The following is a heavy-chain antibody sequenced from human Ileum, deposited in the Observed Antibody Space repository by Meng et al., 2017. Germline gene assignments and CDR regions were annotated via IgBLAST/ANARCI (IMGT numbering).Heavy chain of an antibody. CDR1: GGSISSSIW. CDR3: ARGVVSGSHYNTY. CDR2: INQSGTT. J-gene: IGHJ4*02. D-gene: IGHD3-10*01. V-gene: IGHV4-4*02. Sequence: QVQLQESGPGLVMPSGTLPLTCAVSGGSISSSIWWSWVRQPPEKGLEWIGEINQSGTTNYSPSLKSRLTISVDKSKNQFSLKLQSVTAADTAVYFCARGVVSGSHYNTYWGQGILVTVSS.